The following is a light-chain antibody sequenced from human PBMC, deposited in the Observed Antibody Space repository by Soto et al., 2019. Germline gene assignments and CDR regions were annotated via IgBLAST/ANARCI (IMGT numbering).Light chain of an antibody. Sequence: DIPMTQSPSSLSASVGDRVTITCRASQSTSSHLNWYQQKPGKAPKLLIYAASTLQSGVPSRFSGSGSGTDFTFTISSLQPEDIAIYYCQQSYSSPRTFGQGTRVEIK. CDR1: QSTSSH. CDR2: AAS. J-gene: IGKJ1*01. CDR3: QQSYSSPRT. V-gene: IGKV1-39*01.